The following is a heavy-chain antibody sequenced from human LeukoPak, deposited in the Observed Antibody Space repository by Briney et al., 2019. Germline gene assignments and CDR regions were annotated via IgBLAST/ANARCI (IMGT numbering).Heavy chain of an antibody. CDR2: ISGSGGST. CDR3: AKDQGIVGAPDAFDI. CDR1: GFTFSSYA. D-gene: IGHD1-26*01. J-gene: IGHJ3*02. V-gene: IGHV3-23*01. Sequence: PGGSLRLSCAASGFTFSSYAMSWVRQAPGKGLEWASVISGSGGSTYYADSVKGRFTISRDNSKNTLYLQMNSLRAEDTAVYYCAKDQGIVGAPDAFDIWGQGTMVTVSS.